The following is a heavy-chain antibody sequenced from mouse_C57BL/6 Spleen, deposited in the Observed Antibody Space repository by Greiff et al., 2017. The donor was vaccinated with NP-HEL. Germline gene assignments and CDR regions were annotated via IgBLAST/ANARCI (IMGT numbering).Heavy chain of an antibody. CDR1: GYTFTSYG. CDR3: ARLQQWYFDV. J-gene: IGHJ1*03. Sequence: VQLQQSGAELARPGASVKLSCKASGYTFTSYGISWVKQRTGQGLEWIGEIYPRSGNTYYNEKFKGKATLTADKSSSTAYMERRSLTSEDSAVYFCARLQQWYFDVWGTGTTVTVSS. CDR2: IYPRSGNT. V-gene: IGHV1-81*01.